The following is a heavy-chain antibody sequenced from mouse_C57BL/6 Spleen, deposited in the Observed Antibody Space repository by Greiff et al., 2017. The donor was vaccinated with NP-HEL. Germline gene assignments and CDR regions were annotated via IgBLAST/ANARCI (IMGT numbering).Heavy chain of an antibody. V-gene: IGHV1-72*01. Sequence: QVQLQQPGAELVKPGASVKLSCKASGYTFTSYWMHWVKQRPGRGLEWIGRIDPTGGGTKYNEKFKSKATLTVDKPSSTAYMQLSSLTSEDSAVYYCGRGQNWDGGDAMDYWGQGTSVTVSS. CDR2: IDPTGGGT. CDR3: GRGQNWDGGDAMDY. J-gene: IGHJ4*01. D-gene: IGHD4-1*01. CDR1: GYTFTSYW.